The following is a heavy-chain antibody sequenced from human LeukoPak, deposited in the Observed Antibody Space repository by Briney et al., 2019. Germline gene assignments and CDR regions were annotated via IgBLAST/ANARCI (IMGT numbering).Heavy chain of an antibody. CDR2: ISAGGRST. D-gene: IGHD5-12*01. CDR3: AKDYSGYEFGYFYGMDV. J-gene: IGHJ6*02. V-gene: IGHV3-23*01. CDR1: GFTFSDYA. Sequence: GGSLRLSCAASGFTFSDYAMNWVRQAPGKGLEWVSGISAGGRSTYYTDSVKGRFTISRDNSENTLSLQMNSLRTEDTAVYYCAKDYSGYEFGYFYGMDVWGQGTTVTVSS.